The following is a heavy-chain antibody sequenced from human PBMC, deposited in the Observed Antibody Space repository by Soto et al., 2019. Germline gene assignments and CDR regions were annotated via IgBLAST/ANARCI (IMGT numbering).Heavy chain of an antibody. CDR2: IYYSGST. Sequence: SETLSLTCTVSGGSISSGGYYWSWIRQHPGKGLEWIGYIYYSGSTYYNPSLKSRVTISVDTSKNQFSLKLSSVTAADTAVYYCARALAVAGTMAYYYYGMDVWGQGTTVTVSS. D-gene: IGHD6-19*01. V-gene: IGHV4-31*03. J-gene: IGHJ6*02. CDR3: ARALAVAGTMAYYYYGMDV. CDR1: GGSISSGGYY.